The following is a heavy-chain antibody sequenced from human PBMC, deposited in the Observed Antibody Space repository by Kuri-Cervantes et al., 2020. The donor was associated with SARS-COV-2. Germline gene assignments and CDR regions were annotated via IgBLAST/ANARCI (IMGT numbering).Heavy chain of an antibody. Sequence: SVKVSCKASGGTFSSYAISWVRQAPGQGLEWMGGIIPIFGTANYAQKFQGRVTITADESTSTAYMELSSLRSEDTAVYYCARRGGPYGDYGQRDYYYYGMDVWGRGTTVTVSS. CDR1: GGTFSSYA. CDR3: ARRGGPYGDYGQRDYYYYGMDV. J-gene: IGHJ6*02. D-gene: IGHD4-17*01. CDR2: IIPIFGTA. V-gene: IGHV1-69*13.